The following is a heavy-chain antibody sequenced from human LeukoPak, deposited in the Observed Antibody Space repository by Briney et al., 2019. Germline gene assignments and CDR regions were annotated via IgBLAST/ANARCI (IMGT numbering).Heavy chain of an antibody. CDR3: ARRDIVVVPAAIFGAFDI. CDR1: GFTFDDYG. D-gene: IGHD2-2*02. Sequence: PGGSLRLSCAASGFTFDDYGMSWVRHAPGKGLEWVSGINWNGGSTGYADSVKGRFTISRDNAKNSLYLQMNSLRAEDTALYYCARRDIVVVPAAIFGAFDIWGQGTMVTVSS. V-gene: IGHV3-20*04. J-gene: IGHJ3*02. CDR2: INWNGGST.